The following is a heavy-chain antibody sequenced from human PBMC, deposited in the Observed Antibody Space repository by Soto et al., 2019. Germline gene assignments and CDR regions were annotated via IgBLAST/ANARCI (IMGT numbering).Heavy chain of an antibody. D-gene: IGHD2-15*01. CDR1: GYTFTSYG. Sequence: ASVKVSCKASGYTFTSYGISWVRQAPGQGLEWMGWISAYNGNTNYAQKLQGRVTMTTDTSTSTAYMELRSLRSDDTAVYYCARVPDYCSGGSCYSGWFDSWGQGTIVTVSS. J-gene: IGHJ5*01. CDR2: ISAYNGNT. V-gene: IGHV1-18*01. CDR3: ARVPDYCSGGSCYSGWFDS.